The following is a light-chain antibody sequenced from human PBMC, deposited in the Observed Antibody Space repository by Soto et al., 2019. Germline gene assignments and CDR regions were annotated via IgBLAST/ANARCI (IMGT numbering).Light chain of an antibody. CDR1: QSISSSY. CDR2: GAS. J-gene: IGKJ2*03. V-gene: IGKV3-20*01. CDR3: QQYGNSPPYS. Sequence: EIVLTQSPGTLSLSPGERATLSCRASQSISSSYLAWYQQKPGQAPRLLIFGASRRATGIPDRFSGSGSGSDFTLTIRRLEPEDCAVYFCQQYGNSPPYSFGQGIKLEFK.